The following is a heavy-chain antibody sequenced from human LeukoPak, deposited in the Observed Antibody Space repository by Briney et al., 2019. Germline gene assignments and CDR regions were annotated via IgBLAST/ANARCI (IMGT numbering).Heavy chain of an antibody. CDR2: ISGSGGST. J-gene: IGHJ4*02. V-gene: IGHV3-23*01. Sequence: PGGTPRLSCAASGFTFSSYGMSWVRQAPGKGVEWVSAISGSGGSTYYADSVKGRFTISRDNSKNTLYLQMNSLRAEDTAVYYCAKDKIPTHLYYDSSGYCPYFDYWGQGTLVTVSS. D-gene: IGHD3-22*01. CDR1: GFTFSSYG. CDR3: AKDKIPTHLYYDSSGYCPYFDY.